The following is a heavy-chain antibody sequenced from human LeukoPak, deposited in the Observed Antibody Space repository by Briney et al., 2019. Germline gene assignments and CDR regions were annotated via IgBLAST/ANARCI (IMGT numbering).Heavy chain of an antibody. V-gene: IGHV4-34*01. J-gene: IGHJ5*02. CDR3: ARHYGP. CDR2: INHSGRT. D-gene: IGHD3-16*01. Sequence: PSDTLSLTCAVYGGSFSNKYWGWIRQSPGKGLEWIGEINHSGRTNYNPSLKSRVAISIDTSKNQFSLHLTSVTAADTAMYYCARHYGPWGQGTLVTVSS. CDR1: GGSFSNKY.